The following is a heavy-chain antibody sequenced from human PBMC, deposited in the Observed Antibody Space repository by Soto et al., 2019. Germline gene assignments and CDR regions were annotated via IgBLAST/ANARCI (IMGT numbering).Heavy chain of an antibody. D-gene: IGHD6-25*01. V-gene: IGHV2-5*02. CDR3: ARFLAAEIFDC. CDR2: IYWDDDK. J-gene: IGHJ4*02. CDR1: GFSLSTSGVG. Sequence: QITLKESGPTLVKPTQTLTLTCTFSGFSLSTSGVGVGWIRQPPGKALEWLALIYWDDDKRYSPSLKSRLTITKDTSTNQVVLTMTNMDPVDTATYYCARFLAAEIFDCWGQGTLVTVSS.